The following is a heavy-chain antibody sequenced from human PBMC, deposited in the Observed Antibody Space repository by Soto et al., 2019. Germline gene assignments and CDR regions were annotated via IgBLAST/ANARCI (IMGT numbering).Heavy chain of an antibody. CDR3: ARREHEAAGAPGYYYYYGMDV. Sequence: PGESLKISCKGSGYSFTSYWIGWVRQMPGKGLEWMGIIYPGDSDTRYSPSFQGQVTISADKSISTAYLQWSSLKASDTAMYYCARREHEAAGAPGYYYYYGMDVWGQGTTVTVSS. CDR1: GYSFTSYW. CDR2: IYPGDSDT. V-gene: IGHV5-51*01. D-gene: IGHD6-13*01. J-gene: IGHJ6*02.